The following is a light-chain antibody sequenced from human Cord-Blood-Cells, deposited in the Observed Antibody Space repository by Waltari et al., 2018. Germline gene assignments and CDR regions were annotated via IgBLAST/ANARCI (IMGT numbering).Light chain of an antibody. V-gene: IGLV3-1*01. CDR2: QDS. CDR3: QAWDSSTAV. Sequence: SYALTQPPSVSVSPGQTASITCSGDKLGDQNACWYQQKPGQSPVLVIYQDSKRPSGIPERFSGSNSGNTATLTISGTQAMDEADYYCQAWDSSTAVFGGGTKLTVL. CDR1: KLGDQN. J-gene: IGLJ2*01.